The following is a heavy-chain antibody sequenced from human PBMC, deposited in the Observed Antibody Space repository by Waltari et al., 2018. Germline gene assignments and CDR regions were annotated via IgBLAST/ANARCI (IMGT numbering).Heavy chain of an antibody. J-gene: IGHJ4*02. D-gene: IGHD6-19*01. Sequence: EAQQVESGGDLVQPGGSVRLSCVVYGFTLSNYWMSWVRQAPGKGLEWVANINKDGTETYYVDSVRGRFTISKDDAKNSVYLQMNSLKVEDTAVYYCIRDYGSPYWGQGTLVTVSS. V-gene: IGHV3-7*03. CDR3: IRDYGSPY. CDR2: INKDGTET. CDR1: GFTLSNYW.